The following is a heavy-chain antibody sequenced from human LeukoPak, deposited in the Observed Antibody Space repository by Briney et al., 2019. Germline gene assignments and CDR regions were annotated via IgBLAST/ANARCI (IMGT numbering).Heavy chain of an antibody. V-gene: IGHV4-61*02. CDR1: GGSISSGSYY. Sequence: EASQTLSLTCTVSGGSISSGSYYWSWIRQPAGKGLEWIGRIYTSGSTNYNPSLTSRVTISVDTSKNQFSLKLSSVTAADTAVYYCARGNNPYYFDYWGQGTLVTVSS. J-gene: IGHJ4*02. CDR2: IYTSGST. D-gene: IGHD2/OR15-2a*01. CDR3: ARGNNPYYFDY.